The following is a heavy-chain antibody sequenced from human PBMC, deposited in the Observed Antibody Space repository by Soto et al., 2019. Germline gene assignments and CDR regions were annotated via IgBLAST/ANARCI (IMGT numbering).Heavy chain of an antibody. CDR3: ARSGRCTNGVCYYFDY. D-gene: IGHD2-8*01. CDR1: GFTFSSYE. Sequence: GGSLRLSCAASGFTFSSYEMNWVRQAPGKGLEWVSYISSSGSTIYYADSVKGRFTISRDNAKNSLYLQMNSLRAEDTAVYYCARSGRCTNGVCYYFDYWGQGTLVTVSS. V-gene: IGHV3-48*03. J-gene: IGHJ4*02. CDR2: ISSSGSTI.